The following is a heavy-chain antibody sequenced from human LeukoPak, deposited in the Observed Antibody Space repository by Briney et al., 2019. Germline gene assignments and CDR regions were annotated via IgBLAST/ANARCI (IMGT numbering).Heavy chain of an antibody. V-gene: IGHV4-39*01. D-gene: IGHD3-22*01. CDR3: ARQMGGNYYDNALYYFDY. CDR1: GGSISSSSYY. J-gene: IGHJ4*02. CDR2: IYYSGST. Sequence: PSETLSLTCTVSGGSISSSSYYWGWIRQPPGKGLEWIGSIYYSGSTYYNPSLKSRVTISVDTSKNQFSLKLSSVTAADTAVYYCARQMGGNYYDNALYYFDYWGQGTLVTVSS.